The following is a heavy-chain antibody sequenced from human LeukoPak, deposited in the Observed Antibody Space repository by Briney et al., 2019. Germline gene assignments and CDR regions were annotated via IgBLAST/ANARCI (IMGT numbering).Heavy chain of an antibody. J-gene: IGHJ5*01. V-gene: IGHV4-39*01. CDR3: ARHSYHLGSGNWFDS. CDR2: INYLGNT. CDR1: GDSIISNSVF. Sequence: PSETLSLTCTVSGDSIISNSVFCAWLRQSPGRGLEWIGTINYLGNTYYNPSLKTRVNLSVDTSNNLFSLTLTSVTAADTSVYYCARHSYHLGSGNWFDSWGQGTLVSVSS. D-gene: IGHD3-10*01.